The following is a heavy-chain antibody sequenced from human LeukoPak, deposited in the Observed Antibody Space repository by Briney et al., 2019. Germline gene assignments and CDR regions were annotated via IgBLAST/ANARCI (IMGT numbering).Heavy chain of an antibody. CDR2: ISAYNGRT. CDR3: ARGGTYFPCIDY. CDR1: GYAFTSSY. J-gene: IGHJ4*02. D-gene: IGHD1-26*01. V-gene: IGHV1-18*01. Sequence: ASVKVSCKASGYAFTSSYINWVRQAPGQRLEWMGWISAYNGRTNYAQKFQGRVTMTTDSSTSTAYMDLTSLRSDDTAVYYCARGGTYFPCIDYWGQGTLVTVSS.